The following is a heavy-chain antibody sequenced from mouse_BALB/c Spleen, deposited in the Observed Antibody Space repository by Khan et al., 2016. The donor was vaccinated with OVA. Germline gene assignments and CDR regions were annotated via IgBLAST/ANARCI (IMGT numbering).Heavy chain of an antibody. D-gene: IGHD1-1*01. Sequence: EVALVESGGDSVKPGGSLKLSCAASGFTFSTFGMSWVRQSPDRRLEWVATINTGGFYTYYSDIVKGRFTISRDNAKSTLYLQRSSLKSEDTAIYYCARLAYYYNSEGFAYWGQGTRVTVSA. CDR2: INTGGFYT. CDR3: ARLAYYYNSEGFAY. J-gene: IGHJ3*01. CDR1: GFTFSTFG. V-gene: IGHV5-6*01.